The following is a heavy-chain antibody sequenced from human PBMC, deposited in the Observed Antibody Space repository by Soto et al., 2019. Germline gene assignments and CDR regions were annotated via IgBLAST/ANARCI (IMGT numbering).Heavy chain of an antibody. CDR2: ISTNGGSA. J-gene: IGHJ4*02. V-gene: IGHV3-64D*08. D-gene: IGHD6-13*01. CDR3: VKRTIAAAERTYDY. Sequence: GGSLRLSCSASGFTFSSYAMHWVRQAPGKGLEYVSGISTNGGSAYYADSVKGRFTSSRDNSKNTLYLQMSSLRTDDTAVYYCVKRTIAAAERTYDYWGQGTLVTVSS. CDR1: GFTFSSYA.